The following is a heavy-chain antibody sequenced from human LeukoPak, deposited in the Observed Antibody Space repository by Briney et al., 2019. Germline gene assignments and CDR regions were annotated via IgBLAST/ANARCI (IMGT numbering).Heavy chain of an antibody. D-gene: IGHD6-19*01. CDR1: GFTFSDYH. V-gene: IGHV3-53*01. CDR3: VRDGPNRGWYD. J-gene: IGHJ4*02. CDR2: IVGGST. Sequence: QTGGSLRLSCAASGFTFSDYHMSWVRQAPGKGMEWVSAIVGGSTYYTECVKGRFTISRDNSKKTLYMQMNSLRAEDTAPYFCVRDGPNRGWYDLGQGTLVTVSS.